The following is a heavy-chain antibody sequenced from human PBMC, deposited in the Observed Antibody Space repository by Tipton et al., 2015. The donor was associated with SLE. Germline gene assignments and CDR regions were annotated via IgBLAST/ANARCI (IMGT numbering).Heavy chain of an antibody. V-gene: IGHV3-53*04. J-gene: IGHJ4*02. CDR1: GFTVGNNY. CDR2: IYSDGST. CDR3: AREFMVRGLRSFGACDY. Sequence: SLRLSCAASGFTVGNNYMNWVRQAPGKGLEWVSVIYSDGSTYYADSVKGRFTISRHNSKNTLYLQMDSLRAEDTAVYYCAREFMVRGLRSFGACDYWGQGTLVTVSS. D-gene: IGHD3-10*01.